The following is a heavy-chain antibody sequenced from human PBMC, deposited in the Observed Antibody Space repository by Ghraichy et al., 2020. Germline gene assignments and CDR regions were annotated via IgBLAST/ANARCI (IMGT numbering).Heavy chain of an antibody. CDR1: GGTFSSYA. J-gene: IGHJ3*02. V-gene: IGHV1-69*13. CDR2: IIPIFGTA. CDR3: ARDAVTMVRGVITHDAFDI. D-gene: IGHD3-10*01. Sequence: SVKVSRKASGGTFSSYAISWVRQAPGQGLEWMGGIIPIFGTANYAQKFQGRVTITADESTSTAYMELSSLRSEDTAVYYCARDAVTMVRGVITHDAFDIWGQGTMVTVSS.